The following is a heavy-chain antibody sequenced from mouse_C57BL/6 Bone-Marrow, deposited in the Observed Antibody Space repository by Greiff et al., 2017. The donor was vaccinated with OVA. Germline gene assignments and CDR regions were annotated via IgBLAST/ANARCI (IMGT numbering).Heavy chain of an antibody. CDR2: ISDGGSYT. CDR3: AGGPYRGYFDV. CDR1: GFTFSSYA. J-gene: IGHJ1*03. D-gene: IGHD2-12*01. V-gene: IGHV5-4*03. Sequence: EVKLVESGGGLVKPGGSLKLSCAASGFTFSSYAMSWVRQTPEKRLEWVATISDGGSYTYYPDNVKDRFTISRDNAKNNLYLQMSHLKSEDTAMYYCAGGPYRGYFDVWGTGTTVTVSS.